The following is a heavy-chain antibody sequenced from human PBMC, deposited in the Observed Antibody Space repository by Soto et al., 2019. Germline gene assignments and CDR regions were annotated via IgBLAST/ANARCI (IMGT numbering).Heavy chain of an antibody. D-gene: IGHD1-7*01. CDR3: ARENWNYATLDY. CDR2: ISSSST. Sequence: PGGSLRLSCAASGFTLSDYYMSWIRQAPGKGLEWVSYISSSSTSYADSVKGRFTISRDNAKNTLYLQMNSLRAEDTAVYYCARENWNYATLDYWGQGTLVTVSS. V-gene: IGHV3-11*06. J-gene: IGHJ4*02. CDR1: GFTLSDYY.